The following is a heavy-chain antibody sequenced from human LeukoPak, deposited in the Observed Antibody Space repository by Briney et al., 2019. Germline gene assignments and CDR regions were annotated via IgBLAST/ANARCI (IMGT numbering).Heavy chain of an antibody. CDR3: ARDPYSGNYGNYYYYYMDV. CDR2: ITSSSTYI. J-gene: IGHJ6*03. V-gene: IGHV3-21*01. D-gene: IGHD1-26*01. CDR1: GFTFSNYA. Sequence: PGGSLRLSCAASGFTFSNYALHWVRQAPGKALEWVSSITSSSTYIFYADSVKGRFTISRDNAKNSLYLQMNSLGPEDTALYYCARDPYSGNYGNYYYYYMDVWGKGTTVTISS.